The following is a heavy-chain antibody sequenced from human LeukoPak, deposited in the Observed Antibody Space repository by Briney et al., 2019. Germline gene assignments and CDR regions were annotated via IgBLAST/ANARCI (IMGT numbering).Heavy chain of an antibody. V-gene: IGHV1-46*01. D-gene: IGHD5-18*01. J-gene: IGHJ6*02. CDR1: GYTFTSYY. CDR2: INPSGGST. Sequence: ASVNVSCKASGYTFTSYYMHWVRQAPGQGLERMGIINPSGGSTSYAQKFQGRVTMTRDTSTSTVYMELSSLRSEDTAVYYCARAGGYSYAFSGGPPKKYGMDVWGQGTTVTVSS. CDR3: ARAGGYSYAFSGGPPKKYGMDV.